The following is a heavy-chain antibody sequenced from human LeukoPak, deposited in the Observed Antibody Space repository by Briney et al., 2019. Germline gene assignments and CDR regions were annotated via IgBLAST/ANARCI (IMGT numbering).Heavy chain of an antibody. D-gene: IGHD6-13*01. J-gene: IGHJ5*02. CDR3: ARDQLAEDWFEP. CDR2: ISAYNGNT. V-gene: IGHV1-18*01. Sequence: ASVKVSCKASGYTFTSYGISWLRQAPGQGLEWMGWISAYNGNTNYAQKLQGRVTITTDTSTSTAYMELRSLRSDDTAVYYCARDQLAEDWFEPWGQGTLVTVSS. CDR1: GYTFTSYG.